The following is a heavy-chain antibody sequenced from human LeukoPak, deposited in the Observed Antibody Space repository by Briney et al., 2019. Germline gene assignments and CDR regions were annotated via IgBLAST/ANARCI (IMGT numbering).Heavy chain of an antibody. Sequence: SVTVSFKASGYTFSSYAISWVRQAPGQGLEWMGRIIPILGIANYAQKFQGRVTITADKSTSTAYMELSSLRSEDTAVYYCARTLDYGGSEDDYWGQGTLVTVSS. D-gene: IGHD4-23*01. CDR2: IIPILGIA. CDR1: GYTFSSYA. V-gene: IGHV1-69*04. CDR3: ARTLDYGGSEDDY. J-gene: IGHJ4*02.